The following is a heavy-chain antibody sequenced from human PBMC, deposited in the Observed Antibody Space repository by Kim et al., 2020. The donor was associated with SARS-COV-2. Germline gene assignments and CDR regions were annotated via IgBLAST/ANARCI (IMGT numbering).Heavy chain of an antibody. Sequence: NPSMKSRATISVDTSKNQFSLKLSSVTAADTAVYYCARDGVVIENVYFDYWGQGTLVTVSS. V-gene: IGHV4-39*07. D-gene: IGHD3-3*01. CDR3: ARDGVVIENVYFDY. J-gene: IGHJ4*02.